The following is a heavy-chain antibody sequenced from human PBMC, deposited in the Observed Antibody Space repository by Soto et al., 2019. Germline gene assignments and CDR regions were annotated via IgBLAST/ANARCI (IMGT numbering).Heavy chain of an antibody. Sequence: GESLKISCKGSGYSFTSYWISWVRQMPGKGLERMGRIDPSDSYTNYSPSFQGHVTISADKSISTAYLQWSSLRASDTAMYYCARADIVVVPAGGWFDPWGQGTLVTVSS. D-gene: IGHD2-2*01. V-gene: IGHV5-10-1*01. CDR3: ARADIVVVPAGGWFDP. J-gene: IGHJ5*02. CDR1: GYSFTSYW. CDR2: IDPSDSYT.